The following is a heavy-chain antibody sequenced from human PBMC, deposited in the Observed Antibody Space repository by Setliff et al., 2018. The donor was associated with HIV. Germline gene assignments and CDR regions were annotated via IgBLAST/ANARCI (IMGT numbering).Heavy chain of an antibody. CDR2: IYPGDSDT. CDR1: GYSFTSYW. V-gene: IGHV5-51*01. Sequence: GESLKISCKGSGYSFTSYWIGWVRQMPGKGLEWMGIIYPGDSDTGYSPSFRGQVTISADKSTTTAYLDWASLKASDTAMYYCVRYIGAAAGYIDHWGQGTLVTVSS. D-gene: IGHD6-25*01. J-gene: IGHJ4*02. CDR3: VRYIGAAAGYIDH.